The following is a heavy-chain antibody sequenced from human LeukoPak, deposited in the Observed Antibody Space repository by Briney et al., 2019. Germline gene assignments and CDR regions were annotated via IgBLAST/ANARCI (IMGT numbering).Heavy chain of an antibody. CDR2: ISGSGGST. V-gene: IGHV3-23*01. CDR1: GFAFSSYA. Sequence: GGSLRLSCAASGFAFSSYAMSWVRQAPGKGLEWVSAISGSGGSTYYADSVKGRFTISRDNSKNTLYLQMNSLRAEDTAVYYCAKDKLFVVVVAATDDGDYWGQGTLVTVSS. D-gene: IGHD2-15*01. CDR3: AKDKLFVVVVAATDDGDY. J-gene: IGHJ4*02.